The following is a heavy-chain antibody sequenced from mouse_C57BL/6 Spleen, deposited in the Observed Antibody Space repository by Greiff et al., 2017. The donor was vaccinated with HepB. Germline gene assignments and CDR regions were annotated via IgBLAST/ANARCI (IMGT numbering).Heavy chain of an antibody. CDR3: SRGGSYYGSSPFDY. CDR2: ILPGSGST. D-gene: IGHD1-1*01. J-gene: IGHJ2*01. Sequence: QVQLQQSGAELMKPGASVKLSCKATGYTFTGYWIEWVKQRPGHGLEWIGEILPGSGSTNYNEKFKGKATVTADTSSTTAYMHLSSLTTEYAAIYYCSRGGSYYGSSPFDYWGQGTTLTVSS. CDR1: GYTFTGYW. V-gene: IGHV1-9*01.